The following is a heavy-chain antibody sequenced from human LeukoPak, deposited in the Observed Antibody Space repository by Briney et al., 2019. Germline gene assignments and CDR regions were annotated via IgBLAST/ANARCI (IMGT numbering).Heavy chain of an antibody. CDR2: ISGSGGST. J-gene: IGHJ4*02. V-gene: IGHV3-23*01. CDR1: GFTFSDYY. D-gene: IGHD4-17*01. CDR3: AKVGRPTVWYFDY. Sequence: PGGSLRLSCAASGFTFSDYYMSWVRQAPGKGLEWVSAISGSGGSTYYADSVKGRFTISRDNSKNTLYLQMNSLRAEDTAVYYCAKVGRPTVWYFDYWGQGTLVTVSS.